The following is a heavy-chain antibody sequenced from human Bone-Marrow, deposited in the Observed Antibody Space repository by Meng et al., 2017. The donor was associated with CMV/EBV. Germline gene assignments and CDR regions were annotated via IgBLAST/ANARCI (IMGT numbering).Heavy chain of an antibody. V-gene: IGHV3-23*03. D-gene: IGHD3-3*01. J-gene: IGHJ4*02. CDR1: GFTFSSYA. Sequence: GRSLRLSCAASGFTFSSYAMSWVRQAPGKGLEWVSVIYSGGSSTYYADSVKGRFTISRDNSKDTLYLQRNSLRAEDTAVYYCAKASYYDFWSGYYSFDYWGQGTLVTVSS. CDR2: IYSGGSST. CDR3: AKASYYDFWSGYYSFDY.